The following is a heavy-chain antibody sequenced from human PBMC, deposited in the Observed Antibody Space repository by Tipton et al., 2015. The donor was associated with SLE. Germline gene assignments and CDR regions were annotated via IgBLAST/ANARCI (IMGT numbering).Heavy chain of an antibody. CDR1: GFTFSSYA. J-gene: IGHJ4*02. D-gene: IGHD7-27*01. V-gene: IGHV3-23*03. CDR3: ATLDGDDY. Sequence: SLRLSCAASGFTFSSYAMSWVRQAPGKGLEWVSVIYSGGSTYYADSVKGRLTIPRDNSKNTLYLQMNSLRAEDTAVYYCATLDGDDYWGQGTLVTVSS. CDR2: IYSGGST.